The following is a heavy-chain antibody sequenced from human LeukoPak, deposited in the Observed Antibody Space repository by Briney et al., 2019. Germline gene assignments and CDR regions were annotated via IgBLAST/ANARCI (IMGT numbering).Heavy chain of an antibody. Sequence: GGSLRLSCAASGFTVSSNYMSWVRQAPGKGLEWVSGISGSGGSTYYADSVKGRFTISRDNSKNTLYLQMNSLRAEDTAVYYCAKSEGRAVAGQTFDYWGQGTLVTVSS. J-gene: IGHJ4*02. D-gene: IGHD6-19*01. V-gene: IGHV3-23*01. CDR1: GFTVSSNY. CDR3: AKSEGRAVAGQTFDY. CDR2: ISGSGGST.